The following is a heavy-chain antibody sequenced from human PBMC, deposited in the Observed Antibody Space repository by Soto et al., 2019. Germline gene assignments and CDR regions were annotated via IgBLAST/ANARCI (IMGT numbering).Heavy chain of an antibody. D-gene: IGHD4-17*01. CDR2: ISGSGSST. V-gene: IGHV3-23*01. J-gene: IGHJ3*02. CDR1: GFTFSSYA. CDR3: SKCPNYYGDPEADAFDI. Sequence: EVQLLESGGGLEQPGGSLRLSCAASGFTFSSYAMSWVRQAPGKGLEWVSAISGSGSSTYYADSVKGRFTISRDNSKNTLYLQMNSLRAEDTAVYYCSKCPNYYGDPEADAFDIWGQGTMVTVSS.